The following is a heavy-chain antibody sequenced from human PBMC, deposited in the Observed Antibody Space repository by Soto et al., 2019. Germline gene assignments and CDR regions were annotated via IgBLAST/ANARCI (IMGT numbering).Heavy chain of an antibody. D-gene: IGHD6-19*01. V-gene: IGHV4-39*01. J-gene: IGHJ4*02. CDR1: GGSISSSSFH. CDR3: ARSYNSGWYFDY. Sequence: SETLSLTCTVSGGSISSSSFHWGWIRQPPGKGLECIGNIYYIGNTYYNPSLNSRVTISVDTSKNQFSLKLSSVTAAYTAVYYCARSYNSGWYFDYWGQGTLVTVSS. CDR2: IYYIGNT.